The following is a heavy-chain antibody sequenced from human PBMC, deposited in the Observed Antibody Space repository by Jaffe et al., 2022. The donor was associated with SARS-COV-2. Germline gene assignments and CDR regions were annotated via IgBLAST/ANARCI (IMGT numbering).Heavy chain of an antibody. D-gene: IGHD1-26*01. CDR1: GFTFSSYA. Sequence: EVQLMESGGGLVQPGGSLRLSCAASGFTFSSYAMSWVRQAPGKGLEWVSTISNSGGSAYYADSVKGRFTISRDNSKHTLYLQMSSLRAEDTAVFYCAKDRGFVMGASLDYWGQGTLVTVSS. J-gene: IGHJ4*02. CDR3: AKDRGFVMGASLDY. V-gene: IGHV3-23*01. CDR2: ISNSGGSA.